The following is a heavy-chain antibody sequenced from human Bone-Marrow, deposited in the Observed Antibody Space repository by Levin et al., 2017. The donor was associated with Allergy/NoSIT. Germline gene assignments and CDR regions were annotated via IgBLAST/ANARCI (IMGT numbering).Heavy chain of an antibody. D-gene: IGHD5-12*01. CDR2: IYYSDSP. CDR1: GGSITSSGYY. J-gene: IGHJ5*02. Sequence: SQTLSLTCTVSGGSITSSGYYWGWIRQPPGKGLEWIVSIYYSDSPYYNPSLKSRVTTSVDMSKNQFSLNLSSVTAADTAVYYCARDGSAYENNYFDPWGPGTLVTVSS. V-gene: IGHV4-39*07. CDR3: ARDGSAYENNYFDP.